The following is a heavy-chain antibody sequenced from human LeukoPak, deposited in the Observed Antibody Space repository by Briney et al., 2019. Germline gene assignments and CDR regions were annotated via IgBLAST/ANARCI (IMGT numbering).Heavy chain of an antibody. J-gene: IGHJ4*02. CDR3: ARQWRDSYNFWSFDY. V-gene: IGHV4-4*09. CDR1: GGSISSYY. D-gene: IGHD5-24*01. CDR2: IYTSGST. Sequence: SETLSLTCTVSGGSISSYYWSWIRQPPGKGLEWIGYIYTSGSTNYNPSLKSRVTISVDTSKNQFSLKLSSVTAADTAVYYCARQWRDSYNFWSFDYWGQGTLVTVSS.